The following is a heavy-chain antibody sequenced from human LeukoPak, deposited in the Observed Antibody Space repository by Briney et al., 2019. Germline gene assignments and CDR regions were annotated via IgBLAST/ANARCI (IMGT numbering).Heavy chain of an antibody. V-gene: IGHV4-34*01. Sequence: PSETLSLTCAVYGGSFSGYYWSWIRQPPGKGLEWIGEINHSGSTNYNPSLKSRVTISVDTSKNQFSLKLSSVTAADTAVYYCARAILNYGDYHFDYWGQGTLVTVSS. D-gene: IGHD4-17*01. J-gene: IGHJ4*02. CDR3: ARAILNYGDYHFDY. CDR1: GGSFSGYY. CDR2: INHSGST.